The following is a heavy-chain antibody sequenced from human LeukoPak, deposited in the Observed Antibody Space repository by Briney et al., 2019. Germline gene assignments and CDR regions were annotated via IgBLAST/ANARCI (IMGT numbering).Heavy chain of an antibody. CDR3: ARGYNSSSWFDP. V-gene: IGHV1-46*01. CDR2: INPSGGST. D-gene: IGHD6-13*01. J-gene: IGHJ5*02. Sequence: ASVNVSCKASGYTFTSYYMHGVRQAPAQGREGMGIINPSGGSTSYAKKFQGRVTMTRDMSPSTVYMELSSLRSEDTAVYYCARGYNSSSWFDPWGQGTLVTVSS. CDR1: GYTFTSYY.